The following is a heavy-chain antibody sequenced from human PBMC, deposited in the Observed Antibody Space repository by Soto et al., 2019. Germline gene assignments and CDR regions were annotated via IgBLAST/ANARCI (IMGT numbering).Heavy chain of an antibody. J-gene: IGHJ4*02. CDR3: ARRRVAGLLDY. Sequence: QVQLQESGPGLVKPSQTLSLTCTVSGGSISSGGYYWSWIRQHPGKGLEWIGYIYYSGSTYYNPSLKSRFTIAVDTSKNQFSLKLSSVTAADTAVYYCARRRVAGLLDYWGQGTLVTVSS. CDR2: IYYSGST. D-gene: IGHD6-19*01. CDR1: GGSISSGGYY. V-gene: IGHV4-31*03.